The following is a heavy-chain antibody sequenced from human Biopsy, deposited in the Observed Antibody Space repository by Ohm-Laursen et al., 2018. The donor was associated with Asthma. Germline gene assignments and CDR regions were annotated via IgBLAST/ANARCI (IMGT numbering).Heavy chain of an antibody. Sequence: SQTLSLTCVVSGGSINIGDYYWSWIRQHPVKGLEWIGYIHHSGTSYFNPSLKSRVSFSRDTSKNQFSLRLSSVTAADTAMYYCARIPRRSGSYFVDYWGQGTLVTVSS. CDR3: ARIPRRSGSYFVDY. CDR1: GGSINIGDYY. D-gene: IGHD3-22*01. J-gene: IGHJ4*02. V-gene: IGHV4-31*11. CDR2: IHHSGTS.